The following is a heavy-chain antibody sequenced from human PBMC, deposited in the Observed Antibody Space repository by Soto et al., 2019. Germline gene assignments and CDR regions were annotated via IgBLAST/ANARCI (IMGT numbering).Heavy chain of an antibody. J-gene: IGHJ3*01. CDR2: ISGSGGSP. CDR3: AKDRKGRGAASDDDAFDV. D-gene: IGHD3-10*01. CDR1: GFTFSSYA. Sequence: EVQLLESGGDLVQPGGSLRLSCAASGFTFSSYAMSWVRQAPGRGLEWISGISGSGGSPYYADSVKGRFTISSDNSKNMLNLQMSSLRADDTAVYYCAKDRKGRGAASDDDAFDVWGQGTVVTVSS. V-gene: IGHV3-23*01.